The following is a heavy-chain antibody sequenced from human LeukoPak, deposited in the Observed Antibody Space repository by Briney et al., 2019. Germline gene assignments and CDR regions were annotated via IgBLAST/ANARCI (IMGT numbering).Heavy chain of an antibody. CDR2: IIPILGIA. CDR3: VVKRSGGSCYPLIDAFDI. J-gene: IGHJ3*02. V-gene: IGHV1-69*04. Sequence: GASVKVSCKASGGTFSSYAISWVRQAPGQGLEWMGRIIPILGIANYAQKFQGRVTITADKSTSTAYMELSSLRSEDTAVYYCVVKRSGGSCYPLIDAFDIWGQGTMVTVSS. D-gene: IGHD2-15*01. CDR1: GGTFSSYA.